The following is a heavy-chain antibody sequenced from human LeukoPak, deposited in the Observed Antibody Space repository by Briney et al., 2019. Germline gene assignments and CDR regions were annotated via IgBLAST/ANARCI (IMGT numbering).Heavy chain of an antibody. V-gene: IGHV3-33*01. Sequence: SCKASGYTFTGYYMHWVRQAPGKGLEWVAVIWYDGSNKYYADSVKGRFTISRDNSKNTLYLQMNSLRAEDTAVYYCARDLVYSGYDLGMGFDPWGQGTLVTVSS. CDR1: GYTFTGYY. CDR3: ARDLVYSGYDLGMGFDP. CDR2: IWYDGSNK. D-gene: IGHD5-12*01. J-gene: IGHJ5*02.